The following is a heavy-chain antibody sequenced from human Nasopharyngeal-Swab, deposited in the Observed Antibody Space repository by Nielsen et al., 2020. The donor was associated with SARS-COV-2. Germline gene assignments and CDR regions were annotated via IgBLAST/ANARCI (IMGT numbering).Heavy chain of an antibody. D-gene: IGHD3-9*01. CDR3: GSVFEI. CDR1: EFTLRNHW. CDR2: IDFDGSNT. V-gene: IGHV3-74*01. J-gene: IGHJ4*02. Sequence: GSLRLSCTPSEFTLRNHWMHWVRLTPGKGLVWVSGIDFDGSNTFYADSVKGRLTISRDNGENTLSLQMNSLRDEDTGVYYCGSVFEIWGQGVLVTVSS.